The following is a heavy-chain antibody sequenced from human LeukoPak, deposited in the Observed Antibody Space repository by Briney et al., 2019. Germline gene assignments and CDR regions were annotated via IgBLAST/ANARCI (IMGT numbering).Heavy chain of an antibody. J-gene: IGHJ5*02. CDR2: IYYSGST. D-gene: IGHD2-2*01. CDR1: GGSISSSSYY. V-gene: IGHV4-39*07. CDR3: ARGGGGSDCSSTSCSPNNWFDP. Sequence: SEALSLTCTVSGGSISSSSYYWGWIRQPPGKGLEWIGSIYYSGSTYYNPSLKSRVTISVDTSKSQFSLKLSSVTAADTAVYYCARGGGGSDCSSTSCSPNNWFDPWGQGTLVTVSS.